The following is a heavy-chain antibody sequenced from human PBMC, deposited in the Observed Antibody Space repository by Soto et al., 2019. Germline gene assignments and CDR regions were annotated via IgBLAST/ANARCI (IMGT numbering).Heavy chain of an antibody. V-gene: IGHV4-59*01. CDR2: IYYSGST. CDR3: ARIPLPPLAGFDP. Sequence: SETLSLTCTVSGGSISSYYWSWIRQPPGKGLEWIGYIYYSGSTNYNPSLKSRVTISVDTSKNQFSLKLSSVTAADTAVYYCARIPLPPLAGFDPWGQGTLVTVSS. CDR1: GGSISSYY. D-gene: IGHD2-21*01. J-gene: IGHJ5*02.